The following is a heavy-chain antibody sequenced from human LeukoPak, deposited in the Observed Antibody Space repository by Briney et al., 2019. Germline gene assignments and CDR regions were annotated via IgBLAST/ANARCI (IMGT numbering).Heavy chain of an antibody. CDR2: INAGNGNT. CDR3: ARDRAMVRGVKNWFDP. CDR1: GYTFTSYA. V-gene: IGHV1-3*01. J-gene: IGHJ5*02. Sequence: ASVKVSCKASGYTFTSYAMHWVRQAPGQRLEWMGWINAGNGNTKYSQKFQGRVTITRDTSASTAYMELSSLGSEDTAVYYCARDRAMVRGVKNWFDPWGQGTLVTVSS. D-gene: IGHD3-10*01.